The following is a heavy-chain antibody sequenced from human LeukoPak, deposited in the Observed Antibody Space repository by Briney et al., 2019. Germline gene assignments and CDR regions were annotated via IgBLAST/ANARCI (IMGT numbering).Heavy chain of an antibody. J-gene: IGHJ4*02. V-gene: IGHV3-21*01. Sequence: GGSLRLSCAASGFTFSSYSMNWVRQAPGKGLEWVSSIISSSSYIYYADSVKGRFTISRDNAKKSLYLQMNSLRAEDTAVYYCARDWVHCSRTSWYHFDYWGQGTLVTVSS. CDR2: IISSSSYI. D-gene: IGHD2-2*01. CDR3: ARDWVHCSRTSWYHFDY. CDR1: GFTFSSYS.